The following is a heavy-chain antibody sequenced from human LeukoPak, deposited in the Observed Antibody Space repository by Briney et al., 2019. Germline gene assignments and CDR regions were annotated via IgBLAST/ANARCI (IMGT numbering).Heavy chain of an antibody. Sequence: SVKVSCKASGGTFSSYAISWVRQAPGQGLEWMGGIIPIFGTANYAQKFQGRVTITADESTSTAYMELSSLRSEDTAMYYCASSPYGDYYYFDYWGQGTLVTVSS. CDR3: ASSPYGDYYYFDY. D-gene: IGHD4-17*01. V-gene: IGHV1-69*13. CDR2: IIPIFGTA. CDR1: GGTFSSYA. J-gene: IGHJ4*02.